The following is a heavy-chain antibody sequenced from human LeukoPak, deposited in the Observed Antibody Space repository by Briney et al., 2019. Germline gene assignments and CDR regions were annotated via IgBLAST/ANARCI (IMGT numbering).Heavy chain of an antibody. J-gene: IGHJ4*02. Sequence: GGSLRLSCAASGFTFSGSNMHWVRQASGKGLEWVGRIRTKSAGYATAYGASVKGRFTISRDDSKNMAYLQMDSPKTEDTAVYYCTSLSPLAYWGQGSLVTVSS. CDR3: TSLSPLAY. D-gene: IGHD3-16*01. V-gene: IGHV3-73*01. CDR1: GFTFSGSN. CDR2: IRTKSAGYAT.